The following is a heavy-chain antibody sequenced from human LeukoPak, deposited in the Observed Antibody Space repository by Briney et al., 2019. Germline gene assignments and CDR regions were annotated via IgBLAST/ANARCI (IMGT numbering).Heavy chain of an antibody. CDR1: GGSISSGGYY. V-gene: IGHV4-31*03. D-gene: IGHD4-17*01. CDR2: IYYSGST. J-gene: IGHJ4*02. CDR3: ARMTTVTALADHFDY. Sequence: PSETLSHTCTVSGGSISSGGYYWSWIRQHPGKGLEWIGYIYYSGSTYYNPSLKSRVTISVDTSKNQFSLKLSSVTAADTAVYYCARMTTVTALADHFDYWGQGTLVTVSS.